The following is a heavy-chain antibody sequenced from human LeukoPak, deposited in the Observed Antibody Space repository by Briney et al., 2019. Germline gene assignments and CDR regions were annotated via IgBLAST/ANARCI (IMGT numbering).Heavy chain of an antibody. J-gene: IGHJ6*03. CDR3: AKAGRGYGDYVDYVDV. CDR1: GFMFSSYA. D-gene: IGHD4-17*01. Sequence: GGTLRLSCAASGFMFSSYAMSWVRQAPGKGLEWVSAISGSGGSTNYADPVKGRFTISRDNSKNTLYLQMNSLRAEDTAVYYCAKAGRGYGDYVDYVDVWGKGTTVTVSS. V-gene: IGHV3-23*01. CDR2: ISGSGGST.